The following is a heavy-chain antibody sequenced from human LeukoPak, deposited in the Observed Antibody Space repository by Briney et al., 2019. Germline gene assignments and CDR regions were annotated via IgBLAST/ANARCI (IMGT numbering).Heavy chain of an antibody. D-gene: IGHD2-2*01. V-gene: IGHV3-15*01. Sequence: GGSLRLSCAASGFTFSNAWMSWVRQAPGKGLEWVGRIKSKTDGGTTDYADSVKGRFTISRDNSKNTLYLQMNSLRAEDTAVYYCAKEGKEGPYQLPYGIYYYYYMDVWGKGTTVTVSS. CDR2: IKSKTDGGTT. CDR1: GFTFSNAW. CDR3: AKEGKEGPYQLPYGIYYYYYMDV. J-gene: IGHJ6*03.